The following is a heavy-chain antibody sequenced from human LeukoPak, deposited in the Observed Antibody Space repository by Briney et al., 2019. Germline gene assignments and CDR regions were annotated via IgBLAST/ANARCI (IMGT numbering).Heavy chain of an antibody. CDR2: INPNSGGT. V-gene: IGHV1-2*02. J-gene: IGHJ4*02. CDR1: GYTFTDYY. D-gene: IGHD3-3*01. Sequence: ASVTVSCKASGYTFTDYYMHWVRQAPGQGLEWMGWINPNSGGTNYAQKFQGRVTMTRDTSISTAYMELSRLRSDDTAVYYCARDPYDFWSGYLSWSFDYWGQGTLVTVSS. CDR3: ARDPYDFWSGYLSWSFDY.